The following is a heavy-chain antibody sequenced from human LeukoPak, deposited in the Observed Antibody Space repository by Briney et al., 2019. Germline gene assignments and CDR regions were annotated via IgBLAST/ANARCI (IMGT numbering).Heavy chain of an antibody. CDR3: ARGRYCSSTSCFPIRGDDSIDI. Sequence: GSLRLSCAAPGFTFRSSAMPWIRQPPGKGLEWIGAINHSGSTNYNPSLKSRVTISVDTSKNQFSLKLSSVTAADTAVYYCARGRYCSSTSCFPIRGDDSIDIWGQGTMVTVSS. CDR1: GFTFRSSA. J-gene: IGHJ3*02. D-gene: IGHD2-2*01. V-gene: IGHV4-34*01. CDR2: INHSGST.